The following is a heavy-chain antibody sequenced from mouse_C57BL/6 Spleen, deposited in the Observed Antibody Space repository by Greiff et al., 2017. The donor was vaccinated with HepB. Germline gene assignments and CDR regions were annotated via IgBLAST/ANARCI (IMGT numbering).Heavy chain of an antibody. Sequence: VQLQQSGAELVKPGASVKLSCKASGYTFTSYWMHWVKQRPGQGLEWIGMIHPNSGSTNYNEKFKSKATLTVDKSSSTAYVQLSSLTSEDSAVYYCAGGNYEEVDYWGQSTTLTVSS. J-gene: IGHJ2*01. D-gene: IGHD2-1*01. V-gene: IGHV1-64*01. CDR1: GYTFTSYW. CDR2: IHPNSGST. CDR3: AGGNYEEVDY.